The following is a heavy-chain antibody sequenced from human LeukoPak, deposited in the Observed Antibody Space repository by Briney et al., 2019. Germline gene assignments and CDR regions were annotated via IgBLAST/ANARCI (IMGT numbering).Heavy chain of an antibody. Sequence: PGGSLRLSCAASGFSFSSYAMSWVRQAPGKGLEWVSAISIIGADTYYADSVKGRFTISRDNPKNTLYLQMNSLRAEDTAVYYCAKDRGTRLRGYYFDYWGQGTLVTVSS. V-gene: IGHV3-23*01. CDR1: GFSFSSYA. CDR3: AKDRGTRLRGYYFDY. D-gene: IGHD4-17*01. CDR2: ISIIGADT. J-gene: IGHJ4*02.